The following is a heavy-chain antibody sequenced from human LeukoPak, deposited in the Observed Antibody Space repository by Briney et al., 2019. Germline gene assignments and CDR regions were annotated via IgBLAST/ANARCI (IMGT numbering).Heavy chain of an antibody. Sequence: SETLSLTCTVSGGSISSSSYYWGWIRPPPGKGLEWIGAVYHSGSTDYNPSLKSRVTISLDTSKNQFSLKLRSVTTADTAVYYCARERGHWGDNNWFDPWGQGTLVTVSS. J-gene: IGHJ5*02. CDR1: GGSISSSSYY. D-gene: IGHD2-21*02. CDR3: ARERGHWGDNNWFDP. V-gene: IGHV4-39*07. CDR2: VYHSGST.